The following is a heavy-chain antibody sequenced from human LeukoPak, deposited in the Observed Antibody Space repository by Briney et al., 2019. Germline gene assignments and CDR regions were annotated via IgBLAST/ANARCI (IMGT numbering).Heavy chain of an antibody. CDR1: GYTFTSYD. CDR2: MNPNSGNT. D-gene: IGHD3-10*01. CDR3: ARRSAGSSGSSFDY. Sequence: ASVKVSCKASGYTFTSYDINWVRQAAGQGLEWMGWMNPNSGNTGYAQKFRGRVTITRNTSISTAYMELSSLRSEDTAVYYCARRSAGSSGSSFDYWGQGTLVTVSS. J-gene: IGHJ4*02. V-gene: IGHV1-8*03.